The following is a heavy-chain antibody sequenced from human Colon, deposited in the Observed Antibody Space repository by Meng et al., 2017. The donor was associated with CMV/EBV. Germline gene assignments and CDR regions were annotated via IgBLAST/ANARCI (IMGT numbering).Heavy chain of an antibody. V-gene: IGHV1-24*01. CDR1: GHTLIGLS. CDR3: ATTPGLMPEDNWFGP. J-gene: IGHJ5*02. D-gene: IGHD2-2*01. Sequence: SGHTLIGLSMQWVRHAPGRGLEWMGRFDPEDGETIFAQKFKGRVTLTEDTSTNTAYMELISLRSEDTAIYFCATTPGLMPEDNWFGPWGQGTLVTVSS. CDR2: FDPEDGET.